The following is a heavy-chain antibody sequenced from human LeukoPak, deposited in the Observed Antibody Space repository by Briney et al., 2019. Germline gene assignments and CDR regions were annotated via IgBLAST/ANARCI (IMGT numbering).Heavy chain of an antibody. CDR3: ARDRGSGSYFADAFDI. V-gene: IGHV3-7*03. CDR1: GFTFRNYA. Sequence: GGSLRLSCAASGFTFRNYAMNWVRQAPGKGLEWVANIKQDGSGKYYVDSVKGRFTISRDNAKNSLYLQMNSLRAEDTAVYYCARDRGSGSYFADAFDIWGQGTMVTVSS. D-gene: IGHD3-10*01. CDR2: IKQDGSGK. J-gene: IGHJ3*02.